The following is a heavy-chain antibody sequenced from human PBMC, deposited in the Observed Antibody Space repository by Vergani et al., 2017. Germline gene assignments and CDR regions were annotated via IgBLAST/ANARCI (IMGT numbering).Heavy chain of an antibody. CDR1: GVSFSSFG. CDR2: IRYDGSDK. D-gene: IGHD6-13*01. V-gene: IGHV3-30*02. Sequence: QVQLVESGGGVVQPGGSLRLSCAASGVSFSSFGMHWVRQAPGKGLEWVAFIRYDGSDKYYVDSVKGRFTISRDNSKNTLYLQMNSLRAEDTAVYYCAKLGRSSWLGNYWGQGTLVTVSS. J-gene: IGHJ4*02. CDR3: AKLGRSSWLGNY.